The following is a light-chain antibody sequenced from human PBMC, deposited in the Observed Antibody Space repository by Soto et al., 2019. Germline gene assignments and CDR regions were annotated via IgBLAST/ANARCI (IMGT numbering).Light chain of an antibody. CDR1: QAVSTY. CDR2: DAY. Sequence: VVLTQSPATLSLSPGERATLSCRASQAVSTYVAWYQHKPGQAPRLLIYDAYNRAPGVPFRFSGSGSGTDVTRTVSSLEHEDFAVYCCQRRLLWPQSFGQGTKVEI. V-gene: IGKV3-11*01. CDR3: QRRLLWPQS. J-gene: IGKJ1*01.